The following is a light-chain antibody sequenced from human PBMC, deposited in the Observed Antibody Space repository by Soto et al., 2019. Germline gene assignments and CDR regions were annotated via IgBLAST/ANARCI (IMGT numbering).Light chain of an antibody. Sequence: IVLTQSPGTLSLSPGGRASLSCRASQSVSDNQLAWYQQKTGQAPRLLIHGASSRAAGIPDRFSGSGSGTDFTLTISRLEPEDFAVYFCQQYNNWPFSFGQGTRLEVK. CDR3: QQYNNWPFS. J-gene: IGKJ5*01. CDR1: QSVSDNQ. CDR2: GAS. V-gene: IGKV3-20*01.